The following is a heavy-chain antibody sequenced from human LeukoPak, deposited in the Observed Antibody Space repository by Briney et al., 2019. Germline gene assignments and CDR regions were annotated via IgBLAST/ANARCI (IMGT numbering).Heavy chain of an antibody. CDR3: ARDLRGPRDY. CDR1: GFTFSSNW. J-gene: IGHJ4*02. CDR2: IKQDGSEK. Sequence: GGSLRLSCAAPGFTFSSNWMSWVRQAPGKGLEWVANIKQDGSEKYYVDSVKGRFTISRDNAKNSLYLQMNSLRAEDTAVYYCARDLRGPRDYWGQGTLVTVSS. V-gene: IGHV3-7*03. D-gene: IGHD3-16*01.